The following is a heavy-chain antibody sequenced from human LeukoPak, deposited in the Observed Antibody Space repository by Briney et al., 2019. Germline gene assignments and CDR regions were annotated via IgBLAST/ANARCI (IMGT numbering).Heavy chain of an antibody. CDR1: GDSLNSYY. D-gene: IGHD6-25*01. V-gene: IGHV4-59*01. Sequence: PSETLSLTCTVSGDSLNSYYWTWLRQSPGEGLQWIGYVFYSGSSNYNASLSSRVTISVDTSKNQFSLKLTSVTAADTAVYYCAGRAARFFDYWGQGILVTVSS. CDR2: VFYSGSS. J-gene: IGHJ4*02. CDR3: AGRAARFFDY.